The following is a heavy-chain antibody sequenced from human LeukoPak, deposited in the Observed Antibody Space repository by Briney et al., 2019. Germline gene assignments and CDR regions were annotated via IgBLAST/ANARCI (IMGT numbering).Heavy chain of an antibody. CDR2: ISYDGSNK. D-gene: IGHD1-26*01. CDR3: AKELWREQLYYYYGMDL. Sequence: GRSLRLSCAASGFTFSSYGMHWVRQAPGKGLEWVAVISYDGSNKYYADSVKGRFTISRDNSKNKLYLEMNSLRAEDTAVYYFAKELWREQLYYYYGMDLWGQGPTVRVPS. CDR1: GFTFSSYG. V-gene: IGHV3-30*18. J-gene: IGHJ6*02.